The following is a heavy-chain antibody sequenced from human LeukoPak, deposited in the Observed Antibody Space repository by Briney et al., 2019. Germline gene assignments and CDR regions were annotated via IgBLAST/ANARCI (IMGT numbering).Heavy chain of an antibody. D-gene: IGHD2-15*01. Sequence: PGGSLRLSCAGSGFTFSSYWMTWVRQAPGKGLEWMANIKPDGSPENYVDSAKGRFTISRDNAKESVFLQMNSLRAEDTAVYYCVRVGFSHEGFDHWGQGTLDTVSS. V-gene: IGHV3-7*01. CDR3: VRVGFSHEGFDH. CDR2: IKPDGSPE. J-gene: IGHJ4*02. CDR1: GFTFSSYW.